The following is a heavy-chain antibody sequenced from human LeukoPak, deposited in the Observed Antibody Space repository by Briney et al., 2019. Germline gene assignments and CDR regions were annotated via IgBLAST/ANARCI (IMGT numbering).Heavy chain of an antibody. J-gene: IGHJ6*03. Sequence: PSETLSLTCAVYGGSFSGYYWSWIRQPPGKGLEWIGEINHSGSTNYNPSLKSRVTISVDTSKNQLSLKLSSVTAADTAVYYCARHSSGWYSLNYYYYYMDVWGKGTTVTISS. D-gene: IGHD6-19*01. CDR2: INHSGST. CDR1: GGSFSGYY. CDR3: ARHSSGWYSLNYYYYYMDV. V-gene: IGHV4-34*01.